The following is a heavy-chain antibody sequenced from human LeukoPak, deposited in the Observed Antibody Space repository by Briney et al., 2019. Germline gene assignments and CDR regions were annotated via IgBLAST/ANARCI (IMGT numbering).Heavy chain of an antibody. CDR3: AGLRHSSGWEVFDY. Sequence: PSETLSLTCTVSGGSVSSRSYYWGWIRQPPGKGLEWIGTISFSGTTYYNPSLRGRVAISLDTSKNQFSLKLTSVIAADTAVYYCAGLRHSSGWEVFDYWGQGTLVTVSS. CDR1: GGSVSSRSYY. CDR2: ISFSGTT. J-gene: IGHJ4*02. D-gene: IGHD6-19*01. V-gene: IGHV4-39*07.